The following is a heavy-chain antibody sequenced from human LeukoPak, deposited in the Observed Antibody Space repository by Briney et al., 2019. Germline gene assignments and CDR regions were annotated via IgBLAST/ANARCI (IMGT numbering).Heavy chain of an antibody. CDR2: ISWNSGSI. J-gene: IGHJ4*02. Sequence: GGSLRLSCAASGFTFDDYAMHWVRQAPGKGLEWVSGISWNSGSIAYADSMKGRFTISRDNAKNSLYLQMNSLRAEDTALYYCAKQERLVYFDYWGQGTLVTVSS. CDR1: GFTFDDYA. V-gene: IGHV3-9*01. CDR3: AKQERLVYFDY. D-gene: IGHD6-13*01.